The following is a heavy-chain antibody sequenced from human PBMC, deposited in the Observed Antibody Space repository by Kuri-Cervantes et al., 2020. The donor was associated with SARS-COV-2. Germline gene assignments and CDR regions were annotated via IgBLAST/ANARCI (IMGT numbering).Heavy chain of an antibody. V-gene: IGHV3-21*04. CDR3: AKQDRRTSEYLLLKVENAFDI. D-gene: IGHD2-2*01. CDR1: GFTFSSYS. CDR2: ISSSSSYI. J-gene: IGHJ3*02. Sequence: GESLKISCAASGFTFSSYSMNWVRQAPGKGLEWVSSISSSSSYIYYADSVKGRFTVSRVNSKSTMFLQINSLRVEDTAIYFCAKQDRRTSEYLLLKVENAFDIWGPGTMVTVSS.